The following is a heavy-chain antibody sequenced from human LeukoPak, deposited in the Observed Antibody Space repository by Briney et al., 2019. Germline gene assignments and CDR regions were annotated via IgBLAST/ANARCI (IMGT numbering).Heavy chain of an antibody. D-gene: IGHD3-16*01. CDR2: INHSGST. Sequence: SETLSLTCAVYGGSFSDYSWSWLRQTPEKGLEWIGEINHSGSTNYNPSLKSRVTISVDTSKNQFSLKLSSVIAADTAVYYCARRPSGIMMGAYFDYWGQGTLVTVSS. V-gene: IGHV4-34*01. CDR3: ARRPSGIMMGAYFDY. CDR1: GGSFSDYS. J-gene: IGHJ4*02.